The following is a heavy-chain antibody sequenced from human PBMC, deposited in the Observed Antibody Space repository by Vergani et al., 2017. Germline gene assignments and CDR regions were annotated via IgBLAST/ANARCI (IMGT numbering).Heavy chain of an antibody. V-gene: IGHV3-73*01. J-gene: IGHJ3*02. CDR2: IRSKANSYAT. Sequence: EVQLVESGGGLVKPGGSLRLSCAASGFTFSNAWMSWVRQAPGKGLEWVGRIRSKANSYATAYAASVKGRFTISRDDSKNTAYLQMNSLKTEDTAVYYCTRVVGSYTDAFDIWGQGTMVTVSS. CDR3: TRVVGSYTDAFDI. D-gene: IGHD1-26*01. CDR1: GFTFSNAW.